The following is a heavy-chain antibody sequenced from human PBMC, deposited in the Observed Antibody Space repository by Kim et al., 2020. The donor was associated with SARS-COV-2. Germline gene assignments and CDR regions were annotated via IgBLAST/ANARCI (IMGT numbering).Heavy chain of an antibody. D-gene: IGHD4-17*01. Sequence: NYNPSRESRVPMSVDTSKTQFSLTLTSVTAADTAVYYCAKYDYAEGNWFDPWGQGTLVTVSS. CDR3: AKYDYAEGNWFDP. J-gene: IGHJ5*02. V-gene: IGHV4-59*10.